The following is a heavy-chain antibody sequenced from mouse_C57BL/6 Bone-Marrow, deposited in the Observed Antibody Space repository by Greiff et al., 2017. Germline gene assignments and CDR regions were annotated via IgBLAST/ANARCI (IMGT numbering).Heavy chain of an antibody. CDR3: AREDWDWYIDV. V-gene: IGHV1-52*01. J-gene: IGHJ1*03. CDR1: GYTFTSYW. CDR2: IDPSDSET. Sequence: VKVVESGAELVRPGSSVQLSCKASGYTFTSYWMHWVKQRTIQGLEWIGNIDPSDSETHYNQKFKDKATLTVDKSSSTAYMQLSSLTSDDSAVYYCAREDWDWYIDVWGTGTTVTGSS. D-gene: IGHD4-1*01.